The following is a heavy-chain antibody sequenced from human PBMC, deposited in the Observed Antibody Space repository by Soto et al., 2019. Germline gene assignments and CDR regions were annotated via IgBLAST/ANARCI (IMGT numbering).Heavy chain of an antibody. Sequence: SVKVSWKASGFTFTSSAVQWVRQARGQRLEWIGWIVVGSGNTNYAQKFQERVTITRDMSTSTAYMELSSLRSEDTAVYYCAADRALRYPHHLFMDVWGQGTTVTVSS. CDR2: IVVGSGNT. CDR1: GFTFTSSA. D-gene: IGHD3-9*01. CDR3: AADRALRYPHHLFMDV. V-gene: IGHV1-58*01. J-gene: IGHJ6*02.